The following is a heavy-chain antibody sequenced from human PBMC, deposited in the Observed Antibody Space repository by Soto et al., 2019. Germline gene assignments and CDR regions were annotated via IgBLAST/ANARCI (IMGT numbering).Heavy chain of an antibody. CDR3: ARGRAYTRDDMDV. D-gene: IGHD2-21*01. J-gene: IGHJ6*02. CDR2: LSGNGDNT. V-gene: IGHV3-23*01. Sequence: EVQLLGSGGGLVQPGGSLRLSCAASGFTFSSHAMSWVRQAPGKGLEWVSGLSGNGDNTYYADSVKGRFTISRDNSKNTLCLQMNSLSPEDTAVYYCARGRAYTRDDMDVWGQGTMVTVSS. CDR1: GFTFSSHA.